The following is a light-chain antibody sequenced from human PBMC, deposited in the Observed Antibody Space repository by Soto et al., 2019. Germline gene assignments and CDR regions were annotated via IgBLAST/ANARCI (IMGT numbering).Light chain of an antibody. CDR3: QQFGSSPT. Sequence: IVLTQSPGTLSLSPGERATLSCRASQSVSSNFLTWYQQKPGQHPRLLIYGASSRATGIPDRFSGSGSGTDFTLTISRLEPEDFAVYYCQQFGSSPTFGQGTKVDI. J-gene: IGKJ1*01. CDR2: GAS. V-gene: IGKV3-20*01. CDR1: QSVSSNF.